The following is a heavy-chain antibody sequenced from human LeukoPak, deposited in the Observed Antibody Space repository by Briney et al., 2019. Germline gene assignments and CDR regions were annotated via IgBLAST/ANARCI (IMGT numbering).Heavy chain of an antibody. V-gene: IGHV3-23*01. Sequence: GSLRLSCAASGFTFSSYAMSWVRQAPGKGLEWVSAISGSGGSTYYADSVKGRFTISRDNSKNTLYLQMNSLRAEDTAVYYCAKVFRYYDSSGYYPPFDYWGQGTLVTVSS. CDR2: ISGSGGST. J-gene: IGHJ4*02. CDR1: GFTFSSYA. CDR3: AKVFRYYDSSGYYPPFDY. D-gene: IGHD3-22*01.